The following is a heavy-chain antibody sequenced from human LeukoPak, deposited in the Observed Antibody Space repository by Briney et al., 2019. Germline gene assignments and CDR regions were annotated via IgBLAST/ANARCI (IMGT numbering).Heavy chain of an antibody. CDR1: GGSFSGYY. CDR3: ARWGYYYMDV. J-gene: IGHJ6*03. D-gene: IGHD3-16*01. Sequence: SETLSLTCAVYGGSFSGYYWSWIRQPPGKGLEWIGEINHSGNTNYNPSLKSRVTISIDTSKNQFSLNLSSVTAADTAVYYCARWGYYYMDVWGKGTTVTISS. V-gene: IGHV4-34*01. CDR2: INHSGNT.